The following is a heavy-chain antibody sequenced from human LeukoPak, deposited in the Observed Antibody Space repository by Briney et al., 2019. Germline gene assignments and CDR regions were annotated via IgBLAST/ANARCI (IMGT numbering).Heavy chain of an antibody. CDR3: ARGVYAFDI. Sequence: GSLRLSCAASGFTFSNYWMTWVRQAPGKGLEWVAYIKENESEKYYVDAVKGRFTISRDNAKNSLFLQMNSLRAEDTAVYYCARGVYAFDIWGQGTMVTVSS. J-gene: IGHJ3*02. D-gene: IGHD2-8*01. CDR1: GFTFSNYW. CDR2: IKENESEK. V-gene: IGHV3-7*01.